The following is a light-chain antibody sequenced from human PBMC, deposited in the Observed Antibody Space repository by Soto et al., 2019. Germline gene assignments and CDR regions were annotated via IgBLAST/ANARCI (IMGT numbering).Light chain of an antibody. Sequence: QSALTQPPSASGTPGQRVTISCSGSSSNIGSNTVNWYQQLPGTAPKLLIYSNNQRPSGVPDRFSGSKSGTSASLAISGLXXXXXXDYYCAAWDDSLNGSYVFGTGTKLTVL. CDR1: SSNIGSNT. V-gene: IGLV1-44*01. J-gene: IGLJ1*01. CDR2: SNN. CDR3: AAWDDSLNGSYV.